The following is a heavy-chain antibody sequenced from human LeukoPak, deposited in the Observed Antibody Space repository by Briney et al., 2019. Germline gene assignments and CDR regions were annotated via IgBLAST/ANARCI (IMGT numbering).Heavy chain of an antibody. J-gene: IGHJ3*02. CDR3: ARHHFQAFAFDI. CDR1: GGSFSGYY. V-gene: IGHV4-59*08. Sequence: SETLSLTCAVYGGSFSGYYWSWIRQPPGKGLEWIGYIYYSGSTNYNPSLKSRVTISVDTSKNQFSLKLSSVTAADTAVYYCARHHFQAFAFDIWGQGTMVTVSS. CDR2: IYYSGST. D-gene: IGHD2/OR15-2a*01.